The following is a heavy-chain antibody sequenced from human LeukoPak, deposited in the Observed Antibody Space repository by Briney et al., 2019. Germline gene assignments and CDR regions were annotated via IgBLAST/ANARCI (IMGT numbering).Heavy chain of an antibody. D-gene: IGHD1-26*01. CDR1: GGSISGDH. CDR2: IYYSGNT. V-gene: IGHV4-59*12. Sequence: PSETLSLTCTVSGGSISGDHWNWIRQPPGKGLEWIGYIYYSGNTNYNPSLKSRVTISVDTSKNQFSLKLSSVTAADTAVYYCARTSASGATYFDYWGQGTLVTVSS. CDR3: ARTSASGATYFDY. J-gene: IGHJ4*02.